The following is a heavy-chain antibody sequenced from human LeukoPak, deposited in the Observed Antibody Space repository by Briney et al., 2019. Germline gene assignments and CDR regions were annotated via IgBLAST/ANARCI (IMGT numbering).Heavy chain of an antibody. Sequence: GASVKVSCKASGYTFTSYDINWVRQATGQGLEWMGWMNPNSGNTGYAQKLQGRVTMTTDTSTSTAYMELRSLRSDDTAVYYCARDPLVVVAATYYYYGMDVWGQGTTVTVSS. J-gene: IGHJ6*02. V-gene: IGHV1-8*01. D-gene: IGHD2-15*01. CDR2: MNPNSGNT. CDR3: ARDPLVVVAATYYYYGMDV. CDR1: GYTFTSYD.